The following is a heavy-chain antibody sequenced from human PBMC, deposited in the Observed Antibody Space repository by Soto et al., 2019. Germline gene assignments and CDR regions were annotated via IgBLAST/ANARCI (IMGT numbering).Heavy chain of an antibody. CDR3: TREEGWELLTYYYYYGMDV. CDR1: GFTFGDYA. CDR2: IRSKAYGGTT. J-gene: IGHJ6*02. D-gene: IGHD1-26*01. V-gene: IGHV3-49*04. Sequence: LRLSCTASGFTFGDYAMSWVRQAPGKGLEWVGFIRSKAYGGTTEYAASVKGRFTISRDDSKSIAYLQMNSLKTEDTAVYYCTREEGWELLTYYYYYGMDVWGQGTTVTAP.